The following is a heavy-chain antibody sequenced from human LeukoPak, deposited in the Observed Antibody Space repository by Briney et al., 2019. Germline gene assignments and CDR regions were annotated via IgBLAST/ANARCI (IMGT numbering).Heavy chain of an antibody. V-gene: IGHV3-7*01. J-gene: IGHJ4*02. CDR2: IKQDGSEK. CDR3: ARADGSDDYYDSSGYSAVYFDY. CDR1: GFTFSSYA. D-gene: IGHD3-22*01. Sequence: PGGSLRLSCAASGFTFSSYAMSWVRQAPGKGLEWVANIKQDGSEKYYVDSVKGRFTISRDNAKNSLYLQMNSLRAEDTAVYYCARADGSDDYYDSSGYSAVYFDYWGQGTLVTVSS.